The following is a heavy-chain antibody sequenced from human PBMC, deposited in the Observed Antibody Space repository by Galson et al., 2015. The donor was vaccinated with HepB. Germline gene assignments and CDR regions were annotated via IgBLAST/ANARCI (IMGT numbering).Heavy chain of an antibody. D-gene: IGHD2-8*01. CDR1: GFTFTTYS. Sequence: SLRLSCAASGFTFTTYSMCWVRQAPGEGLEWISSIFPSGSGTYYADSVKGRFTISRDDSKNTLYLQMNSLRAEDTAVYYCAKGASGLIEAFDIWGQGTMVTVSS. CDR3: AKGASGLIEAFDI. CDR2: IFPSGSGT. V-gene: IGHV3-23*01. J-gene: IGHJ3*02.